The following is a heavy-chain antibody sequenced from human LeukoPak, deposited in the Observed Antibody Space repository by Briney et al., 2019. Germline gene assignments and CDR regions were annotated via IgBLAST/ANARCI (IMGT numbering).Heavy chain of an antibody. D-gene: IGHD3-22*01. CDR2: INHSGST. CDR3: ARRGYYYDSSGYYYWFDP. J-gene: IGHJ5*02. Sequence: SETLSLTCAVYRGSFSGYYWSWIRQPPGKGLEWIGEINHSGSTNYNPSLKSRVTISVDTSKNQFSLKLSSVTAADTAVYYCARRGYYYDSSGYYYWFDPWGQGTLVTASS. V-gene: IGHV4-34*01. CDR1: RGSFSGYY.